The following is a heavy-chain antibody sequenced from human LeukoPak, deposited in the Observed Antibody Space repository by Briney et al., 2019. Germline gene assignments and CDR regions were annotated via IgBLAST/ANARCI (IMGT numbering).Heavy chain of an antibody. Sequence: VASVKVSCRASGYTFTGYYMHWVRPAPGQGLEWMGWINPNSGGTNYARKFQGRVTMTRDTSISTAYMELSRLRSDDTAVYYCARGSSAVALYYFDYWGQGTLVTVSS. V-gene: IGHV1-2*02. CDR2: INPNSGGT. J-gene: IGHJ4*02. CDR3: ARGSSAVALYYFDY. CDR1: GYTFTGYY. D-gene: IGHD6-19*01.